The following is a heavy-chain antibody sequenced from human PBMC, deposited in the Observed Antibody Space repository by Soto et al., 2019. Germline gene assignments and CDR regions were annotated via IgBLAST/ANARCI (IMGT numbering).Heavy chain of an antibody. J-gene: IGHJ3*02. D-gene: IGHD2-2*01. V-gene: IGHV4-59*01. CDR1: GGSISSYY. Sequence: SETLSLTCTVSGGSISSYYWSWIRQPPGKGLEWIGYIYYSGSTNYNPSLKSRVTISVDTSKNQFSLKLSSVTAADTAVYYCAREPLGYCSSTSCFGWAFDIWGQRTMVTVSS. CDR2: IYYSGST. CDR3: AREPLGYCSSTSCFGWAFDI.